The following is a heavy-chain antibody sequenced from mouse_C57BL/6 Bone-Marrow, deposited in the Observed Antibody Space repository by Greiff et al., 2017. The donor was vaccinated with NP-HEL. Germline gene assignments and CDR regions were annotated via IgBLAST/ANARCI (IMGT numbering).Heavy chain of an antibody. D-gene: IGHD1-1*01. V-gene: IGHV1-64*01. Sequence: QVQLKQPGAELVKPGASVKLSCKASGYTFTSYWMHWVKQRPGQGLEWIGMIHPNSGSTNYNEKFKSKATLTVDKSSSTAYMQLSSLTSEDSAVYYCASVPIYYYGSSYFFDYWGQGTTLTVSS. CDR1: GYTFTSYW. CDR3: ASVPIYYYGSSYFFDY. J-gene: IGHJ2*01. CDR2: IHPNSGST.